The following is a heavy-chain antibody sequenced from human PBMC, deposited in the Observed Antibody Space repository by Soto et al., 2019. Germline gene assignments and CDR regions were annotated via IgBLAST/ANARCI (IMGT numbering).Heavy chain of an antibody. CDR2: IYYTGST. V-gene: IGHV4-61*03. J-gene: IGHJ5*02. Sequence: PSETLSLTCTVSGASISGGTYYWTRIRQAPGKGLEWVGHIYYTGSTNYNPALNDRVTISVDTSKNHFSLQLTSVAAADTAVYYCARGAGFSYASTWFDIWGQGTLVTVSS. D-gene: IGHD5-18*01. CDR1: GASISGGTYY. CDR3: ARGAGFSYASTWFDI.